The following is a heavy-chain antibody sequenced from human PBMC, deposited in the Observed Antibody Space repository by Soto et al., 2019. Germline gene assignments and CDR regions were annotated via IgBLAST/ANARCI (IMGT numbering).Heavy chain of an antibody. Sequence: QMQLVASGGGVVQPGGSLRLSCAASGFTFNYYPMHWVRQAPGKGLEWVAVVSFDGSNKYYADSVKGRFTISKDNSKNKLYLQMNSLRREDTAVYYCARLPGPLVAVLYIYPLDGREAMSDVDVWGQGTTVTVSS. D-gene: IGHD6-19*01. CDR2: VSFDGSNK. CDR1: GFTFNYYP. V-gene: IGHV3-30-3*01. J-gene: IGHJ6*02. CDR3: ARLPGPLVAVLYIYPLDGREAMSDVDV.